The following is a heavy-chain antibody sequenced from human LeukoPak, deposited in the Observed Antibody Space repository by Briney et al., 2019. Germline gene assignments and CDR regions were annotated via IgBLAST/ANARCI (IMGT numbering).Heavy chain of an antibody. D-gene: IGHD3-10*01. CDR2: ISTSSGYI. CDR1: GFTFSSYS. CDR3: ARAFGYYYGSGTYYRYFDY. V-gene: IGHV3-21*01. Sequence: GGSLRLSCAAPGFTFSSYSMNWVRQAPGKGLEWVSSISTSSGYIYYADSVQGRFTISRDSAKNSLYLQMNSLRAEDTAVYYCARAFGYYYGSGTYYRYFDYWGQGTLVTVSS. J-gene: IGHJ4*02.